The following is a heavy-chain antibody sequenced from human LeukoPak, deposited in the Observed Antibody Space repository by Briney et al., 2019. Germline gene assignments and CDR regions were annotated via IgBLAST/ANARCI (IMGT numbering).Heavy chain of an antibody. Sequence: GGSLRLSCAASGFTFSDHAMSWVRQAPGKGLEWVSAIRGTGTTTFYAASVKGRFTISRDNSKSTADLQMNSLRAEDTAVYYCAKVSWLGTLPSYHFDSWGQGTQVTVSS. CDR3: AKVSWLGTLPSYHFDS. CDR2: IRGTGTTT. V-gene: IGHV3-23*01. D-gene: IGHD6-19*01. CDR1: GFTFSDHA. J-gene: IGHJ4*02.